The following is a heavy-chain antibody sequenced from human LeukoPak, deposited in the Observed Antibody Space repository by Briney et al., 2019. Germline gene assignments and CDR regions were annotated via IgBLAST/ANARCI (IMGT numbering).Heavy chain of an antibody. Sequence: SETLSLTCAVYGGSFSGYYWSWIRQPPGKGLEWIGEINHSGSTNYNPSLKSRVTISVDTSKNQFSLKLSSVTAADTAVYYCARETSAAGEFDYWGRGTLVTVSS. V-gene: IGHV4-34*01. J-gene: IGHJ4*02. CDR3: ARETSAAGEFDY. CDR1: GGSFSGYY. D-gene: IGHD6-13*01. CDR2: INHSGST.